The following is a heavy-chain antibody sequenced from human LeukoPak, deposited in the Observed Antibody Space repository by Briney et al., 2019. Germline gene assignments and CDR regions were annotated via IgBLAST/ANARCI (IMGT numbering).Heavy chain of an antibody. CDR2: INPSGGST. Sequence: ASVKVCCKASGYTFTSYYMHWVRQAPGQGLEWMGIINPSGGSTSYAQKFQGRVTMTRDTSTSTVYMELSSLRSEDTAVYYCARETTVTPGVDYWGQGTLVTVSS. V-gene: IGHV1-46*01. J-gene: IGHJ4*02. CDR3: ARETTVTPGVDY. D-gene: IGHD4-17*01. CDR1: GYTFTSYY.